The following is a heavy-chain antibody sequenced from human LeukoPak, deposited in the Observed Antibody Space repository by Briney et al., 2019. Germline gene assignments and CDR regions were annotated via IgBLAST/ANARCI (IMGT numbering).Heavy chain of an antibody. CDR2: ISYDGSNK. CDR1: GFTFSSYA. V-gene: IGHV3-30*04. CDR3: AKAPFYYYYMDV. J-gene: IGHJ6*03. Sequence: PGGSLRLSCAASGFTFSSYAMHWVRQAPGKGLEWVAVISYDGSNKYYADSVKGRFTISRDNSKNSLYLQMNSLRTEDTALYYCAKAPFYYYYMDVWGKGTTVTVSS.